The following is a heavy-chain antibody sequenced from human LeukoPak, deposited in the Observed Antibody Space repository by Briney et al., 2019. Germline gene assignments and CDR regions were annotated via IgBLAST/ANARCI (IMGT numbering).Heavy chain of an antibody. J-gene: IGHJ4*02. Sequence: SQTLSFTCSISGDSVSINTPAWNWIRQSPSKGLEWLGRTYYRSKWYNHYAVSVRRRITINPDTAKNEFSLQLNSVTPEDTAVYYCARQQRGAFDYWGQGTLVSVSS. CDR2: TYYRSKWYN. D-gene: IGHD3-10*01. CDR1: GDSVSINTPA. CDR3: ARQQRGAFDY. V-gene: IGHV6-1*01.